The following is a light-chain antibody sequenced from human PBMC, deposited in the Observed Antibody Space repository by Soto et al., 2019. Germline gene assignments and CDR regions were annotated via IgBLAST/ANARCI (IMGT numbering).Light chain of an antibody. CDR2: AAS. CDR3: QQSYDTPIT. V-gene: IGKV1-39*01. CDR1: QRITTY. Sequence: DIQMTQSPSSLSSSVGDRVTITCRASQRITTYLNWYQQKPGQAPNLLIYAASSLQSGVPSRFSGSGSGTDFTLTIASLQPEDFATYYCQQSYDTPITFGQGTRLAI. J-gene: IGKJ5*01.